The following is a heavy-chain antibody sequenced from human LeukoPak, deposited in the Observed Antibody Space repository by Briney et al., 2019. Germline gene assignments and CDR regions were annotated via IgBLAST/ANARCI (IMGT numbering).Heavy chain of an antibody. J-gene: IGHJ6*03. D-gene: IGHD3-3*01. Sequence: SETLSLTCAVSGYSISSRYYWGWIRQPPAKGLEWIGSFYHSGSTYYNPSLKSRVTISVDTSKNQFSLKLSSVTAADTAVYYCARYAHYDFWSGYYTGNMDVWGKGTTVTVSS. CDR3: ARYAHYDFWSGYYTGNMDV. CDR2: FYHSGST. CDR1: GYSISSRYY. V-gene: IGHV4-38-2*01.